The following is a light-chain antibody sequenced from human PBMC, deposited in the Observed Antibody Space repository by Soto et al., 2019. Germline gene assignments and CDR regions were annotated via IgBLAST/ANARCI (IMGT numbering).Light chain of an antibody. V-gene: IGKV1-27*01. J-gene: IGKJ4*01. Sequence: DIQMTQSPLSLSASVGDRVTITCRASQGIGNYLAWFQQKPGRVPKLLIYGASALQTGVPSRFSGSGSGTEFTLTISSLQPEDVATYYCQKSNTAALTFGGGTKGEI. CDR1: QGIGNY. CDR2: GAS. CDR3: QKSNTAALT.